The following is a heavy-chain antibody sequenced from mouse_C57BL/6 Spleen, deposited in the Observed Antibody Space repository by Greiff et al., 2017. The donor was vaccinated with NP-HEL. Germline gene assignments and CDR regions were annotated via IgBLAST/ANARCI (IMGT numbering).Heavy chain of an antibody. CDR1: GYSFTSYY. J-gene: IGHJ4*01. V-gene: IGHV1-66*01. D-gene: IGHD3-2*02. CDR3: ARSGQLRMDY. CDR2: IYPGSGNT. Sequence: VQLQQSGPELVKPGASVKISCKASGYSFTSYYIHWVKQRPGQGLEWIGWIYPGSGNTKYNEKFKGKATLTADPSSRTAYMQLSSLTSEDSAVYYCARSGQLRMDYWGQGTSVTVSS.